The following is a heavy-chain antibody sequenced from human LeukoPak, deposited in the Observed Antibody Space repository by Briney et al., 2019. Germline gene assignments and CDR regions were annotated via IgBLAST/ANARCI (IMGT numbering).Heavy chain of an antibody. Sequence: SVKVSCKASRGTFSSYAISWVRQAPGQGPEWVGGIIPIFGTANYAQKFQGRVTITSDESTSTAYMELSSLRSEDTAVYYCPRGSWGPYCSSTSCYGWDYYYYYMDVWGKGTTVTVSS. CDR2: IIPIFGTA. CDR3: PRGSWGPYCSSTSCYGWDYYYYYMDV. D-gene: IGHD2-2*01. J-gene: IGHJ6*03. CDR1: RGTFSSYA. V-gene: IGHV1-69*01.